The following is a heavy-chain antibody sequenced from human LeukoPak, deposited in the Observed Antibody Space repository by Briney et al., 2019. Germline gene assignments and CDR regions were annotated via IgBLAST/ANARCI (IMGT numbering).Heavy chain of an antibody. Sequence: SETLSLTCAVYGGSFSGYYWSWIRQPPGKGLEWIGEINHSGSTNYNPPLKSRVTISVDTSKNQFSLKLSSVTAADTAVYYCARATPYYGSGSRLDYWGQGTLVTVSS. J-gene: IGHJ4*02. CDR3: ARATPYYGSGSRLDY. V-gene: IGHV4-34*01. CDR2: INHSGST. CDR1: GGSFSGYY. D-gene: IGHD3-10*01.